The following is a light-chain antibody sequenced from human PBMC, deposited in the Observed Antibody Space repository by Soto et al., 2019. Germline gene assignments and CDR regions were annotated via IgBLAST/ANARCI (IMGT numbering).Light chain of an antibody. V-gene: IGKV1-39*01. CDR1: QGISSY. CDR2: TAS. Sequence: DIPMTQSPSSLSASVGDRLTITCRTSQGISSYLNWYQQKPGKAPKLLIYTASRLQSGVPSRFSGSGSGTDFTLTISSLQPEDFATYYCQQSYSTPYTFGQGTKLEIK. CDR3: QQSYSTPYT. J-gene: IGKJ2*01.